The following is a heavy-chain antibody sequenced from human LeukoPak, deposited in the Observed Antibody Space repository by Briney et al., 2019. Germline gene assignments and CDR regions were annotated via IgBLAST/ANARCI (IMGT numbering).Heavy chain of an antibody. J-gene: IGHJ4*02. CDR3: ARNGAFRCSSTSCLYDFDY. V-gene: IGHV1-18*01. CDR2: ISAYNGNT. CDR1: GYTFTSYR. Sequence: ASVKVSCKASGYTFTSYRIRWVRQAPGQGLEWMGWISAYNGNTNYAQKLQGRVTVTTDTSTSTAYRELRSLRSDVTAVYYCARNGAFRCSSTSCLYDFDYWGQGTLVTVSS. D-gene: IGHD2-2*01.